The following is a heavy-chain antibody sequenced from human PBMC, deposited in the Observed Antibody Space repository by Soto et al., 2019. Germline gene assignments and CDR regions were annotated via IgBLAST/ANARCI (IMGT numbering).Heavy chain of an antibody. V-gene: IGHV4-34*01. CDR3: ARGSYCSGGSCYSRRWFDP. D-gene: IGHD2-15*01. J-gene: IGHJ5*02. CDR1: GGSFSGYY. CDR2: INHSGST. Sequence: SETLSLTCAVYGGSFSGYYWSWIRQPPGKGLEWIGQINHSGSTNYNPSLKSRDTISVDTSKNQFSLKLSSVTAADTAVYYCARGSYCSGGSCYSRRWFDPWGQGTLVTVSS.